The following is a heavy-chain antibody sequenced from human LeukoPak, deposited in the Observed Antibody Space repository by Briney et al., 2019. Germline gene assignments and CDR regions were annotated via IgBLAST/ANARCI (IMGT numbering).Heavy chain of an antibody. D-gene: IGHD3-16*01. Sequence: PSETLSLTCTVSGDSISSSAFYWGWIRQPPGKGPEWIASISYSGKTLYNPSLQTRVTISVDTSKNQFSLKLSSVTAADAAIYYCARDLSGGRSYWGRGTVVTVSS. CDR1: GDSISSSAFY. J-gene: IGHJ4*02. CDR3: ARDLSGGRSY. V-gene: IGHV4-39*02. CDR2: ISYSGKT.